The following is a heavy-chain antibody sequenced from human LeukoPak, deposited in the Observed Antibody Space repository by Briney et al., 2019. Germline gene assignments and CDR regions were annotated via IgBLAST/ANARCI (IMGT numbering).Heavy chain of an antibody. CDR3: TKDLMAWELLNY. CDR2: ISGSGGST. D-gene: IGHD1-26*01. J-gene: IGHJ4*02. CDR1: GFTFSSYA. Sequence: PGGSLRLSCAASGFTFSSYAMSWVHQAPGKGLEWVSAISGSGGSTYYADSVKGRFTISRDNSKNTLYLQMNSLRAEDTAVYYCTKDLMAWELLNYWGQGTLVTVSS. V-gene: IGHV3-23*01.